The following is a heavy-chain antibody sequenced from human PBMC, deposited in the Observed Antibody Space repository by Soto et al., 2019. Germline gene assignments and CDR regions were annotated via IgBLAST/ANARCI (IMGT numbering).Heavy chain of an antibody. V-gene: IGHV3-30*18. CDR2: ISYDGSNK. CDR3: AKESQVPRGSRSSWYFDY. CDR1: GFTFGSYG. Sequence: PGGSLRLSCAASGFTFGSYGMHWVRQAPGKGLEWVAVISYDGSNKYYADSVKGRFTISRDNSKNTLYLQMNSLRAEDTAVYYCAKESQVPRGSRSSWYFDYWGQGTLVTVSA. J-gene: IGHJ4*02. D-gene: IGHD1-26*01.